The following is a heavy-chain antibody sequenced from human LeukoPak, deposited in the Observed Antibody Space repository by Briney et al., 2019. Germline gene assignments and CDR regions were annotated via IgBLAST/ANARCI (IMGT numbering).Heavy chain of an antibody. Sequence: LTGGSLRLSCAASGFTFSSYSMNWVRQAPGKGLEWVSYIGAAGSTIYYADSVKGRFTISRDNAKNSLFLQMNSLRAEDTAVYYCARDSSTYAGPPDYWGQGTLVTVSS. D-gene: IGHD2-2*01. J-gene: IGHJ4*02. CDR2: IGAAGSTI. V-gene: IGHV3-48*01. CDR3: ARDSSTYAGPPDY. CDR1: GFTFSSYS.